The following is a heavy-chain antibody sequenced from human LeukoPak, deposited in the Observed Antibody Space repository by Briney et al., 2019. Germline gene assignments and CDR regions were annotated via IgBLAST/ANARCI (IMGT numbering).Heavy chain of an antibody. CDR3: AGGYSGYGTKRDNYYYYYGMDV. J-gene: IGHJ6*02. D-gene: IGHD5-12*01. Sequence: GSSVKVSCKASGGTFSSYAISWVRQAPGQGLEWMGRIIPILGIANYAQKFQGRVTITADKSTSTAYMELSSLRSEDTAVYYCAGGYSGYGTKRDNYYYYYGMDVWGQGTTVTVSS. CDR1: GGTFSSYA. CDR2: IIPILGIA. V-gene: IGHV1-69*04.